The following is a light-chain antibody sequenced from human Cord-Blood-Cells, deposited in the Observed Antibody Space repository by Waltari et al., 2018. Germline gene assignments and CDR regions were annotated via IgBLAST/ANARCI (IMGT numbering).Light chain of an antibody. J-gene: IGLJ3*02. CDR3: SSYAGSNNLV. CDR1: SSAVCGFNY. Sequence: QSALIQPPSASGSPGQAVTTSCPATSSAVCGFNYVSWYQQHPGKAPKPMIYEVSKRPSGVPDRFSGSKSGNTASLTVSGLQAEYEADYYCSSYAGSNNLVFGGGTKLTVL. CDR2: EVS. V-gene: IGLV2-8*01.